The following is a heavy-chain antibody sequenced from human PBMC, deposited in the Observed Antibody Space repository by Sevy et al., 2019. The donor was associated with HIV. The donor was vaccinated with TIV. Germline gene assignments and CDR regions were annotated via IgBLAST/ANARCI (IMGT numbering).Heavy chain of an antibody. CDR2: IYYNGHI. D-gene: IGHD1-26*01. CDR3: AGENAWGRGYS. CDR1: GGSITSLY. V-gene: IGHV4-59*08. J-gene: IGHJ4*02. Sequence: SETLSLTCTVSGGSITSLYWNWIRQPPGKGLEWIANIYYNGHINYNPSLESRVTLSLDTSKNQFSLRRSSVTAADTAMYYCAGENAWGRGYSWGQGTLVTVSS.